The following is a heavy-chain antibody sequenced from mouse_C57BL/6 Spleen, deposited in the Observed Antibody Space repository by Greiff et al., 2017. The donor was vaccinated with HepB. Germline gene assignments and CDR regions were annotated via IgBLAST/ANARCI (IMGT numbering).Heavy chain of an antibody. D-gene: IGHD1-3*01. J-gene: IGHJ3*01. V-gene: IGHV10-1*01. CDR2: IRSKSNNYAT. CDR1: GFSFNTYA. Sequence: EVKLMESGGGLVQPKGSLKLSCAASGFSFNTYAMNWVRQAPGKGLEWVARIRSKSNNYATYYADSVKDRFTISRDDSESMLYLQMNNLKTEDTAMYYCVRLGIKWDVYWGQGTLVTVSA. CDR3: VRLGIKWDVY.